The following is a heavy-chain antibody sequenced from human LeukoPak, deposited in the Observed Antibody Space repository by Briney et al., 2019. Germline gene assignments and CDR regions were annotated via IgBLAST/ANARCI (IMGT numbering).Heavy chain of an antibody. CDR2: IKQDGSET. D-gene: IGHD5-24*01. V-gene: IGHV3-7*01. J-gene: IGHJ4*02. CDR3: ANGDGFDY. CDR1: GFTFSTYW. Sequence: GGSLRLSCATSGFTFSTYWMSWVRQAPGRGLEWVANIKQDGSETYYADSVKGRFTIFRDNAKNSLYLQMDSLRVEDTAVYYCANGDGFDYWGQGALVIVSS.